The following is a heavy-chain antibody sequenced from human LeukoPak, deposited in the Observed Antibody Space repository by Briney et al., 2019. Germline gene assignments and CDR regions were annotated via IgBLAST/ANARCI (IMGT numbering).Heavy chain of an antibody. J-gene: IGHJ3*02. D-gene: IGHD2-21*01. CDR1: GFTFSAYF. Sequence: GKSLRLSCAASGFTFSAYFMHWVRQAPGKGLEWVADIASDGTHTFYAESVKGRFTISRDNSKNTLYLQMNSLRAEDTAVCFCARERQDTVLHSGAFDIWGQGTMVTVSS. V-gene: IGHV3-30-3*01. CDR2: IASDGTHT. CDR3: ARERQDTVLHSGAFDI.